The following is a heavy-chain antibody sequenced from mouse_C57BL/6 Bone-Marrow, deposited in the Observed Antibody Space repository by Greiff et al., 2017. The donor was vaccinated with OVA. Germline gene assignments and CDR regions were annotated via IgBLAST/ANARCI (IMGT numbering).Heavy chain of an antibody. CDR1: GYTFTSYW. CDR2: ITPSSGYT. Sequence: QVQLQQSGAELAKPGASVKLSCKASGYTFTSYWMHWVTQRPGQGLEWIGYITPSSGYTKYNQKFKDKATLTADKSSSTAYMQLSSLTYEDSAVYDCARWLLSYDFDYWGQGTTLTVSS. J-gene: IGHJ2*01. V-gene: IGHV1-7*01. D-gene: IGHD2-3*01. CDR3: ARWLLSYDFDY.